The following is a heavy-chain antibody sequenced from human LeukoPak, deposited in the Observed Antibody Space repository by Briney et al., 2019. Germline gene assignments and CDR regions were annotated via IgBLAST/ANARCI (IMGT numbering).Heavy chain of an antibody. V-gene: IGHV3-9*01. CDR3: AVSPWRGEGAFDI. CDR2: ISWNSGNI. CDR1: GFTFDDYA. Sequence: PGRSLRLSCAVSGFTFDDYAMHWVRQAPGKGLEWVSGISWNSGNIGYADSVKGRFTISRDNAKNSLYLQMNSLRAEDTAVYYCAVSPWRGEGAFDIWGQGTMVTVSS. J-gene: IGHJ3*02. D-gene: IGHD3-10*01.